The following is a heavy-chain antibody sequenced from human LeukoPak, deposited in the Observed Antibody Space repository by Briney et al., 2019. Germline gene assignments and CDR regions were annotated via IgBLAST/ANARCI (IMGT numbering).Heavy chain of an antibody. CDR2: VHHTGRT. V-gene: IGHV4-4*02. D-gene: IGHD4-17*01. J-gene: IGHJ4*02. CDR3: ARNGDYSADS. CDR1: GYSISSGYW. Sequence: SETLSLTCAVSGYSISSGYWWSWVRPPPGKGLEWIGEVHHTGRTNYNPSLKSRVTISVDKSKNQFSLKLTSVTAADTAVYYCARNGDYSADSWGQGTLLTVSS.